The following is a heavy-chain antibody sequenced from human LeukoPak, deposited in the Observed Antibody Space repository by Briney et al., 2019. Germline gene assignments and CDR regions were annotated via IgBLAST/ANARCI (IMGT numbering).Heavy chain of an antibody. D-gene: IGHD6-13*01. Sequence: ASVKVSCKASGYTFTSYDINWARQATGQGLEWMGWMNPNSGNTGYAQKFQGRVTMTRNTSISTAYMELSSLRSEDTAVYYCARGGIAAAGIDYWGQGTLVTVSS. J-gene: IGHJ4*02. V-gene: IGHV1-8*01. CDR1: GYTFTSYD. CDR3: ARGGIAAAGIDY. CDR2: MNPNSGNT.